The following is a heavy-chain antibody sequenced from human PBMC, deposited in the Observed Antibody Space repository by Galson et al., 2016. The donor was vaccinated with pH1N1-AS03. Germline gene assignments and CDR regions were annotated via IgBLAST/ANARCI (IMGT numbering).Heavy chain of an antibody. J-gene: IGHJ6*02. CDR1: GAGGSFSGYY. Sequence: SETLSLTCTVSGAGGSFSGYYWNWIRQPPGKGLEWIGNMYYSGTTNYNPSLKSRVTMAVDTSRNQFSLRLSSVTAAETAIYYCARSIPGVMMQDGMDVWGQGTTVTVSS. V-gene: IGHV4-59*01. D-gene: IGHD3-16*01. CDR2: MYYSGTT. CDR3: ARSIPGVMMQDGMDV.